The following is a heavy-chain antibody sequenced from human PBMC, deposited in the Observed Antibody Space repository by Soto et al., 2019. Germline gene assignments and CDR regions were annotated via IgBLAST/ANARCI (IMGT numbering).Heavy chain of an antibody. Sequence: SETLSLTCTFSGCSISTYYWSWVRQPPGKGLEWIGYIYYSGNTIYNPSLKSRVTLSVDTSKNQFSLKLSSVTAADTAVYYCARDWPHFDFWGRGTLVTVSS. J-gene: IGHJ4*02. CDR2: IYYSGNT. CDR1: GCSISTYY. CDR3: ARDWPHFDF. V-gene: IGHV4-59*01.